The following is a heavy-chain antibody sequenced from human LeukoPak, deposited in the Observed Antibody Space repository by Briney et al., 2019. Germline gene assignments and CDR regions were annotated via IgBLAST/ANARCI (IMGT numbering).Heavy chain of an antibody. J-gene: IGHJ4*02. CDR3: AKDVGYSSSWCSVDY. V-gene: IGHV3-30*18. CDR1: GFTFSSYG. Sequence: PGRSLRLSCAASGFTFSSYGMHWVRQAPGKGLEWVAVISYDGSNKYYADSVKGRFTISRDNSKNTLYLQMNSLRAEDTAVYYCAKDVGYSSSWCSVDYWGQGTLVTVSS. D-gene: IGHD6-13*01. CDR2: ISYDGSNK.